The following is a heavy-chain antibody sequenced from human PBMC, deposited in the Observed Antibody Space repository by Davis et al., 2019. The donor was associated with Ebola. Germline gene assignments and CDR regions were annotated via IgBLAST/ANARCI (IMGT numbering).Heavy chain of an antibody. CDR1: GFTFSIYT. J-gene: IGHJ5*02. D-gene: IGHD2-15*01. Sequence: GGSLRLSCAASGFTFSIYTMNWVRQAPGEGLEWVSSISSSSSYIYYADSVKGRFTISRDNAKNSLYLQMNSLRAEDTAVYYCARTIPEIYCSGGSCYSGEGLNWFDPWGQGTLVTVSS. CDR3: ARTIPEIYCSGGSCYSGEGLNWFDP. V-gene: IGHV3-21*01. CDR2: ISSSSSYI.